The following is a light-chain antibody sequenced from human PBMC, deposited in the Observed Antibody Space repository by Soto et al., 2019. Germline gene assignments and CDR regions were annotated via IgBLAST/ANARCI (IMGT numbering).Light chain of an antibody. J-gene: IGLJ2*01. Sequence: QSALTQPPSASGSPGQSVTISCTGTSSDVGGYNYVSWYQQHPGKAPKLMIYEVSKRPSGVPDRFSGSKSGNTASLTVSGIQAEDEADYYCSSYAGSNHVVFGGGTKVTVL. CDR1: SSDVGGYNY. V-gene: IGLV2-8*01. CDR2: EVS. CDR3: SSYAGSNHVV.